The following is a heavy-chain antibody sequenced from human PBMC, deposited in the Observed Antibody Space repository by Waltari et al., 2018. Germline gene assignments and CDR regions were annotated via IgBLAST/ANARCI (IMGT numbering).Heavy chain of an antibody. CDR3: ARDLESGIAARPRGMDV. Sequence: QVQLVESGGGVVQPGRSLRLSCAASGFTFSSYAMHWVRQAPGKGLEWVAVISYDGSNKYYADSVKGRFTISRDNSKNTLYLQMNSLRAEDTAVYYCARDLESGIAARPRGMDVWGQGTTVTVSS. D-gene: IGHD6-6*01. J-gene: IGHJ6*02. CDR2: ISYDGSNK. CDR1: GFTFSSYA. V-gene: IGHV3-30*01.